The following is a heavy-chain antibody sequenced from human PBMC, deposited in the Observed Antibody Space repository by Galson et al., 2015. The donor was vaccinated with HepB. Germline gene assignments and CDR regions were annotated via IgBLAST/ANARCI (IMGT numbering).Heavy chain of an antibody. CDR3: AKGGPRYCSGGSCYGGPLDYYYGMDV. CDR1: GFTFSSYG. V-gene: IGHV3-30*18. J-gene: IGHJ6*02. CDR2: ISYGGSNK. Sequence: SLRLSCAASGFTFSSYGMHWVRQAPGKGLEWVAVISYGGSNKYYADSVKGRFTISRDNSKNTLYLQMNSLRAEDTAVYYCAKGGPRYCSGGSCYGGPLDYYYGMDVWGQGTTVTVSS. D-gene: IGHD2-15*01.